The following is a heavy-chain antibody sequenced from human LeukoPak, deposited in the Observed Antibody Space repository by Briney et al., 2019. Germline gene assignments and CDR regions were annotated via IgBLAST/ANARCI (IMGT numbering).Heavy chain of an antibody. CDR1: GYPLTELS. J-gene: IGHJ6*02. CDR2: FDPEDGET. CDR3: ATDWPAGVVVAGGYYYGMDV. D-gene: IGHD2-15*01. V-gene: IGHV1-24*01. Sequence: ASVKVSCKVSGYPLTELSMHWVRQAPGKGLEWMGGFDPEDGETIYAQKFQGRVTMTEDTSTDTAYMELSSLRSEDTAVYYCATDWPAGVVVAGGYYYGMDVWGQGTTVTVSS.